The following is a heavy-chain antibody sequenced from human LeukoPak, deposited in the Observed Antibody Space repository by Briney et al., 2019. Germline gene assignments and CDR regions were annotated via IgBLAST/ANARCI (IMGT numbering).Heavy chain of an antibody. D-gene: IGHD2-2*02. CDR3: AKDSLRYCSSTSCYTQIDY. CDR1: GFTFSSYG. CDR2: ISYDGGNK. Sequence: PGRSLRLSCAASGFTFSSYGMHWVRQAPGKGLEWVAVISYDGGNKYYADSVKGRFTISRDNSKNTLYLQMNSLRAEDTAVYYCAKDSLRYCSSTSCYTQIDYWGQGTLVTVSS. V-gene: IGHV3-30*18. J-gene: IGHJ4*02.